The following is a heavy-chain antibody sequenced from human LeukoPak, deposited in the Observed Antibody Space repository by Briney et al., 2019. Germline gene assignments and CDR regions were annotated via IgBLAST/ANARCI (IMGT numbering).Heavy chain of an antibody. V-gene: IGHV3-7*01. J-gene: IGHJ4*02. CDR2: IKQDGSEK. CDR1: GFTFGSYW. Sequence: GGSLRLSCAASGFTFGSYWMTWVRQAPGKGLEWVANIKQDGSEKYYVDSVKGRFTISRDNAKNSLYLQMNSLRAEDTAVYYCARDSVDYWGQGTLVTVSS. D-gene: IGHD3-10*01. CDR3: ARDSVDY.